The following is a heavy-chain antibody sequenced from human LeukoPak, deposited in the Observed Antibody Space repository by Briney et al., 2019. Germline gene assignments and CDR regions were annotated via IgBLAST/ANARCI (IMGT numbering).Heavy chain of an antibody. CDR3: ARAKSIDS. V-gene: IGHV3-7*03. CDR2: LKGDGSQK. Sequence: PGGSLRLSCVASGFAFNNYWMSWARQAPGKGLEWVANLKGDGSQKYCLDSVNGRFTISRDNAKNSLYLQMNSLRAEDTAVYYCARAKSIDSWGQGTLVTVSS. CDR1: GFAFNNYW. J-gene: IGHJ4*02.